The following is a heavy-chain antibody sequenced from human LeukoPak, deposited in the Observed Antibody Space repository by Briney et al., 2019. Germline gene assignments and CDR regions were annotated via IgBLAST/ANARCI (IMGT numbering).Heavy chain of an antibody. Sequence: GASLRLSCAASGFTFSNYAMSWVRQAPGKGLEWVSAISGSGGNTYYADSVKGRFTISRDNSKNTLYLQMNSLRAEDTAVYYCAKAVNGVVARDWFDPWGQGTLFTVSS. CDR1: GFTFSNYA. CDR2: ISGSGGNT. J-gene: IGHJ5*02. V-gene: IGHV3-23*01. CDR3: AKAVNGVVARDWFDP. D-gene: IGHD2-15*01.